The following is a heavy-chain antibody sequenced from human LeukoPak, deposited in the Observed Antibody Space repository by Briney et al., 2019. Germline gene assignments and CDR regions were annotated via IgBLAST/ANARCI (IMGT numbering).Heavy chain of an antibody. Sequence: SETLSLTCIVSGVSLTNYYWTWIRPPPGGGGEWVGYVFYTGSTNYNPSLESRVTISVETSKNQGSLKLTSMTAADTAVYYCATYSTASVGFHYWGRGTLVTVSS. CDR2: VFYTGST. V-gene: IGHV4-59*01. CDR1: GVSLTNYY. CDR3: ATYSTASVGFHY. J-gene: IGHJ4*02. D-gene: IGHD6-13*01.